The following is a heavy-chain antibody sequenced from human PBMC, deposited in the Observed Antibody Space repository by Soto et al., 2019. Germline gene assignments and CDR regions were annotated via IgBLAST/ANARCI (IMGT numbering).Heavy chain of an antibody. Sequence: QITLKESGPTLVKPTQTLTLTCTFSGFSLSTSGVGVGWIRQPPGKALEWLALIYWDDDKGYSPSLKSRLTITKDTSKNQVVITMTNMNPVDTATYYCAHRRSRGWSEDAFDIWGQGTMVTVSS. CDR1: GFSLSTSGVG. V-gene: IGHV2-5*02. J-gene: IGHJ3*02. CDR2: IYWDDDK. D-gene: IGHD6-19*01. CDR3: AHRRSRGWSEDAFDI.